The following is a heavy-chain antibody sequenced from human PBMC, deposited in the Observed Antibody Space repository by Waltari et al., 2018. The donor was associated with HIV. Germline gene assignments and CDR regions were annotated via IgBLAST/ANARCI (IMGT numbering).Heavy chain of an antibody. CDR2: INPNSGGT. Sequence: QVQLVQSGAEVKKPGASVKVPCKASGYNFTGYYMHWVRQAPGQGLEWMGWINPNSGGTNYAQKFQGRVTMTRDTSISTAYMELTRLRSDDTAVYYCAREPSLTTAYDYWGQGTLVTVSS. D-gene: IGHD4-17*01. CDR1: GYNFTGYY. J-gene: IGHJ4*02. V-gene: IGHV1-2*02. CDR3: AREPSLTTAYDY.